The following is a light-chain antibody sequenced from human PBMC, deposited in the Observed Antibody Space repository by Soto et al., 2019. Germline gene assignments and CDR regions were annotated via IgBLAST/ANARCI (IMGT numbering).Light chain of an antibody. J-gene: IGKJ4*01. CDR3: QQANSFPLT. CDR1: QNVSTW. V-gene: IGKV1-5*01. Sequence: DIPLTQSPSTLCASGPGRGPMXWRASQNVSTWLAWYQHKPRKAPKLLLFDVSNLESGVPSRFSGSGSGTEFTLTISSLQSDDFATYYCQQANSFPLTFGGGTKVDNK. CDR2: DVS.